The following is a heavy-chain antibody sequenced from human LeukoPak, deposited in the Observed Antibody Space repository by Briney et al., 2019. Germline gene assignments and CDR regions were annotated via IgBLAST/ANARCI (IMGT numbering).Heavy chain of an antibody. Sequence: SETLSLTCTVSGGSVSSSSYYWGWIRQPPGKGLEWIGSIYYSGSTYYNPSLKGRVTISVDTSKNQFSLKLSSVTAADTAVYYCASRSSSGYSYLDAFDIWGQGTMVTVSS. CDR3: ASRSSSGYSYLDAFDI. D-gene: IGHD3-22*01. CDR1: GGSVSSSSYY. CDR2: IYYSGST. V-gene: IGHV4-39*01. J-gene: IGHJ3*02.